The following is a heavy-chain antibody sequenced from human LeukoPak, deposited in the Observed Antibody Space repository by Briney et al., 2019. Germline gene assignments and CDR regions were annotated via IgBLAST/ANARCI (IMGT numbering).Heavy chain of an antibody. Sequence: SETLSLTCTVSGGSISNDYWTWIRQPAGKGLEWIGRIYTSGGTIYNPSLKSRVTMSVDTSKNQFSLRLRSVTAADTAVYYCAREGNYGGASGWRLGLWGQGTLVIVSS. D-gene: IGHD3-10*01. CDR2: IYTSGGT. CDR1: GGSISNDY. V-gene: IGHV4-4*07. CDR3: AREGNYGGASGWRLGL. J-gene: IGHJ4*02.